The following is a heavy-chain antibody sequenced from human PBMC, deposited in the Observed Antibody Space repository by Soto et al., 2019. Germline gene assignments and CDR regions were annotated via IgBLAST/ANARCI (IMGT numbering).Heavy chain of an antibody. CDR1: GGSISSSSYY. V-gene: IGHV4-39*01. J-gene: IGHJ4*02. Sequence: SETLSLTCTVSGGSISSSSYYWGWIRQPPGKGLEWIGSIYYSGSTYYNPSLKSRVTISVDTSKNQFSLKLSSVTAADTAVYYCARIKDFWSGPVDYWGQGTLVTVSS. CDR2: IYYSGST. CDR3: ARIKDFWSGPVDY. D-gene: IGHD3-3*01.